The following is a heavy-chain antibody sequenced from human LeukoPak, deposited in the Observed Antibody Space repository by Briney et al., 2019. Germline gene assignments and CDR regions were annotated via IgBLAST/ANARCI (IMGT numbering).Heavy chain of an antibody. CDR1: GYTFTSYD. CDR3: ARFRGATRYYYYMDV. Sequence: ASVKVSCKASGYTFTSYDINWVRQATGQGLEWMGWMNPNSGNTGYAQKFQGRATITRNTSISTAYMELSSLRSEDTAVYYCARFRGATRYYYYMDVWGKGTTVTVSS. D-gene: IGHD1-26*01. CDR2: MNPNSGNT. V-gene: IGHV1-8*03. J-gene: IGHJ6*03.